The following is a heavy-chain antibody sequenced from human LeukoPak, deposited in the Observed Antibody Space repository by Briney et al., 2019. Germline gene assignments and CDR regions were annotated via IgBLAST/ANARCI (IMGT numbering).Heavy chain of an antibody. V-gene: IGHV3-7*03. D-gene: IGHD3-3*01. Sequence: GGSLRLSCAASGFTFSSCGMHWVRQAPGKGLEWVANIKPGGNEKYYVDSVKGRFTISRDNVKNSLYLQMNSLRAEDTAIYYCATFRFLGTWGQGTMVTVSP. CDR1: GFTFSSCG. CDR2: IKPGGNEK. CDR3: ATFRFLGT. J-gene: IGHJ3*01.